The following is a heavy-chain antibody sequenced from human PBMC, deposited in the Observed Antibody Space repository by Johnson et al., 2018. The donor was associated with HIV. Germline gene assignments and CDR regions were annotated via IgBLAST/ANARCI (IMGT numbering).Heavy chain of an antibody. Sequence: VQLVESGGGLVQPGGSLRLSCAASGFTFSASWMNWVRQAPGKGLEWVAHINQDGSQKNYVDSVKGRFTISRDNAKNSLYLQMDSLRVEDTAVYYCAINSGYDSHGAFDIWGQGTMVTVSS. CDR1: GFTFSASW. CDR3: AINSGYDSHGAFDI. D-gene: IGHD5-12*01. V-gene: IGHV3-7*01. CDR2: INQDGSQK. J-gene: IGHJ3*02.